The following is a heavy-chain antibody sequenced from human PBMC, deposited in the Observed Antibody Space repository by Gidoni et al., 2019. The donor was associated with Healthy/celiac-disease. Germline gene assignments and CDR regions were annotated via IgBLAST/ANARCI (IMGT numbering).Heavy chain of an antibody. Sequence: EVQLVASGGGLVKPGGSLRLSCAASGFTFRSSSMNWVRQAPGTGLEWVSSISSSSSYIYYADSVKGRFTISRDNAKNALYLQMNSLRAEDTAVYYCARGCSTSCYGWFDPWGQGTLVTVSS. J-gene: IGHJ5*02. CDR3: ARGCSTSCYGWFDP. CDR2: ISSSSSYI. CDR1: GFTFRSSS. D-gene: IGHD2-2*01. V-gene: IGHV3-21*01.